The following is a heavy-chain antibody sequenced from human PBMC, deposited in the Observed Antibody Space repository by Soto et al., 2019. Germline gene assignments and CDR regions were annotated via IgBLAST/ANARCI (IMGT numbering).Heavy chain of an antibody. D-gene: IGHD3-3*02. Sequence: QVQLVESGGGVVQSGRSLRLSCATSGFTVSHYGVHWVRQAPGKGLEWVAVIWSDGINKDYVGSVRGRFTVSRDTSMNTVFLQMTDLRADDTAVYSCARAMAHLERDWFDPWGQGTLVSVSS. CDR2: IWSDGINK. V-gene: IGHV3-33*01. J-gene: IGHJ5*02. CDR1: GFTVSHYG. CDR3: ARAMAHLERDWFDP.